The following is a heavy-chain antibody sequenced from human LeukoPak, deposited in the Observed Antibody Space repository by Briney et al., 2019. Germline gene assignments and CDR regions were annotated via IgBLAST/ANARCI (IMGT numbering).Heavy chain of an antibody. J-gene: IGHJ4*02. CDR1: GFTFSSYA. CDR3: AKEVVEYYYGSGSLDY. D-gene: IGHD3-10*01. CDR2: ISGSGGST. Sequence: PGGSLRLSCAASGFTFSSYAMSWVRQAPGKGLEWVSAISGSGGSTYYADSVKGRFTISRDNSKNTLYLQMNSLRAEDTAVYSCAKEVVEYYYGSGSLDYWGQGTLVTVSS. V-gene: IGHV3-23*01.